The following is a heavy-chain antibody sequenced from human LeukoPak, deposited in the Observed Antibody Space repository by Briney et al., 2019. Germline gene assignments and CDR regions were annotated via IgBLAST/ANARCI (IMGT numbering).Heavy chain of an antibody. CDR1: GFTFSSYS. CDR2: ISSAGSDK. J-gene: IGHJ4*02. Sequence: GGSLRLSCAASGFTFSSYSMNWVRQAPGRGLEWVSFISSAGSDKFYADSVRGRFTISRDNSKNTLYLQMNSLRAEDTAVYYCAWGTIGPPDYWSQGTLVTVSS. D-gene: IGHD3-16*01. V-gene: IGHV3-48*01. CDR3: AWGTIGPPDY.